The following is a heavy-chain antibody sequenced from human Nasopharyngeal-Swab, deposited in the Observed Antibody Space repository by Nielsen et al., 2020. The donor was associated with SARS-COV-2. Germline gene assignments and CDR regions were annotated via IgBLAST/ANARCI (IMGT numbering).Heavy chain of an antibody. D-gene: IGHD6-19*01. CDR2: ISWNSGFR. J-gene: IGHJ4*02. V-gene: IGHV3-9*01. Sequence: SLKISCVASGFKFDDYAMHWVRQVPGKGLEWVSGISWNSGFRAQADPVQGRFFISRDNAENSLDLQMNSLRPEDTGLYYCATSLIGAVADAYFDYWGQGTRVTVSS. CDR3: ATSLIGAVADAYFDY. CDR1: GFKFDDYA.